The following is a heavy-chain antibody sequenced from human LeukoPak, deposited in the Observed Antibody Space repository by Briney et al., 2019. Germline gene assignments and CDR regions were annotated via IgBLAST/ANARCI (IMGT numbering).Heavy chain of an antibody. CDR2: IYASGST. J-gene: IGHJ5*02. Sequence: SETLSPTCTVSGGSISSYYWSWIRQPAGGGLQWIGRIYASGSTTYNPTLKSRVTMSLDTSKTQFSLRLTSVTAADTAVYYCARDSGTTGEVKFDPWGQGTLVTVSS. D-gene: IGHD3-10*01. CDR3: ARDSGTTGEVKFDP. CDR1: GGSISSYY. V-gene: IGHV4-4*07.